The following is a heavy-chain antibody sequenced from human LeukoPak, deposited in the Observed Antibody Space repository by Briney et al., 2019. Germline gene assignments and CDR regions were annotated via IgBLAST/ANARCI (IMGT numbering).Heavy chain of an antibody. J-gene: IGHJ6*04. D-gene: IGHD3-10*02. CDR1: GFTFSPYS. V-gene: IGHV3-21*01. CDR2: ISSSSSYI. CDR3: AELGITMIGGV. Sequence: PGGSLRLSCAASGFTFSPYSINWVRQAPGKGLEWVSSISSSSSYIYYADSVKGRFTISRDNAKNSLYLQMNSLRAEDTAVYYCAELGITMIGGVWGKGTTVTISS.